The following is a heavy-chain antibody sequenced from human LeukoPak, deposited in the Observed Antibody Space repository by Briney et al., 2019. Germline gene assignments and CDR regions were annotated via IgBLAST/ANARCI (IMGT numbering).Heavy chain of an antibody. V-gene: IGHV1-24*01. J-gene: IGHJ4*02. CDR2: FDPEDGEA. D-gene: IGHD6-19*01. CDR3: VTDTRSGWRNY. CDR1: GYSLTEVS. Sequence: ASVKVSCKVSGYSLTEVSTHWVRQAPGKGLEWMGGFDPEDGEAVYAQKVQGRLTMTEDTSIDTAFMELRSLKSEDTAIYYCVTDTRSGWRNYWGQGTLITVSS.